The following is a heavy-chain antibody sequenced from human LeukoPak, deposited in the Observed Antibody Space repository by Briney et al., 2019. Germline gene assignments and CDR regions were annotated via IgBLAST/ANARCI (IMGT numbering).Heavy chain of an antibody. V-gene: IGHV1-69*08. D-gene: IGHD3-10*01. CDR3: ARVNLRGSNYNWFDP. Sequence: SVKVSCKTSGGTFLSHTFSWVRQAPGKGLEWMGKITPVIETANYAQTFQGRVSIYADKSTTTVYMDLSGLRPDDTAVYYCARVNLRGSNYNWFDPWGQGTRVTVSS. CDR2: ITPVIETA. CDR1: GGTFLSHT. J-gene: IGHJ5*02.